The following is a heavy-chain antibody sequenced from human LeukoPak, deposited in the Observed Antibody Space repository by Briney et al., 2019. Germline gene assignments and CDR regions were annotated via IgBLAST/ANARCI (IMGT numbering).Heavy chain of an antibody. CDR2: ISAYNGNT. CDR1: GYTFTSYG. CDR3: ARDHAPRRHGSGSYFGY. Sequence: ASVKVSCKASGYTFTSYGISWVRQAPGQGLEWMGWISAYNGNTNYAQKLQGRVTMTTDTSTSTAYMELRSLRSDDTAVYYCARDHAPRRHGSGSYFGYWGQGTLVTVSS. J-gene: IGHJ4*02. D-gene: IGHD3-10*01. V-gene: IGHV1-18*01.